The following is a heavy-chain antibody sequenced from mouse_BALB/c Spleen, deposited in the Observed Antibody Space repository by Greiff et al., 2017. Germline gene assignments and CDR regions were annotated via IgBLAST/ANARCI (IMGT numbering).Heavy chain of an antibody. CDR3: ARGGDGYYNAMDY. Sequence: GQLKQSGAELVKPGASVKLSCTASGFNIKDTYMHWVKQRPEQGLEWIGRIDPANGNTKYDPKFQGKATITADTSSNTAYLQLSSLTSEDTAVYYCARGGDGYYNAMDYWGQGTSVTVSS. V-gene: IGHV14-3*02. CDR1: GFNIKDTY. J-gene: IGHJ4*01. D-gene: IGHD2-3*01. CDR2: IDPANGNT.